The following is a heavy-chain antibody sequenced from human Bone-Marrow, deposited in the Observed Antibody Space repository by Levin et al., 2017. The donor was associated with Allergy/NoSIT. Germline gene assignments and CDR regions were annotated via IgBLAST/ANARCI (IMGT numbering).Heavy chain of an antibody. D-gene: IGHD5-12*01. V-gene: IGHV1-2*02. Sequence: AASVKVSCKASGYTFTGYYMHWVRQAPGQGLEWMGWINPNSGGTHYAQKFQGGVTVTRDTAISTAYMELSSLKSDDTAVYYCARGNSGDDDEFDYWGQGTLVTVSS. CDR2: INPNSGGT. CDR3: ARGNSGDDDEFDY. J-gene: IGHJ4*02. CDR1: GYTFTGYY.